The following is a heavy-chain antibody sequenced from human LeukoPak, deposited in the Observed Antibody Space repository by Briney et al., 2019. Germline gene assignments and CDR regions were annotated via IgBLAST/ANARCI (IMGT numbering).Heavy chain of an antibody. Sequence: GGSLRLSCAASGFTFSSYGMHWVRQAPGKGLEWVAVISYDGSNKYYADSVKGRFTISRDNSKNTLYLQMNSLRAEDTAVYYCASTVVVYWGQGTLVTVSS. J-gene: IGHJ4*02. CDR3: ASTVVVY. CDR1: GFTFSSYG. D-gene: IGHD4-23*01. CDR2: ISYDGSNK. V-gene: IGHV3-30*03.